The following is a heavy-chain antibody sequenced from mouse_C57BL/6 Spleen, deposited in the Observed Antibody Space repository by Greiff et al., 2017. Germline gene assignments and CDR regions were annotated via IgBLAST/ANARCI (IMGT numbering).Heavy chain of an antibody. V-gene: IGHV1-82*01. D-gene: IGHD2-5*01. J-gene: IGHJ4*01. CDR2: ISPGDGDT. Sequence: VQLQQSGPELVKPGASVKISCKASGYAFSRSWLNWVQQRPGKGLEWIGRISPGDGDTNYNGKFKGKATLTADKSSSTAYMQLSSLTSEDSAVYFCARGNYSKGYAMDDWGQGTSVTVSS. CDR1: GYAFSRSW. CDR3: ARGNYSKGYAMDD.